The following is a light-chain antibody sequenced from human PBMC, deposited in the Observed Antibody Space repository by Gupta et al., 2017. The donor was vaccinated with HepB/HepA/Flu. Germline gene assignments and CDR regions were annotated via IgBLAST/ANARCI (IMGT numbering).Light chain of an antibody. Sequence: IVMTQSPDSLAVSLGESATIRCRTSQSFLYSGNNKKHVSWYQQKPGQPPKVLIYWASTCESGVPARFSGSGSATDFTLTISSLQAEDVAIYYCQHVLGPPRTFGQGTKVELK. CDR2: WAS. CDR1: QSFLYSGNNKKH. V-gene: IGKV4-1*01. CDR3: QHVLGPPRT. J-gene: IGKJ1*01.